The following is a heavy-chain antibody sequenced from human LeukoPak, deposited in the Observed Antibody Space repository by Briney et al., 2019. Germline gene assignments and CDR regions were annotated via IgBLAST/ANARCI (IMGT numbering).Heavy chain of an antibody. CDR3: ARAMTGGSGDSWFAP. Sequence: SETLSLTCAVSGASISSGGYSWGWIRQPPGKGLEWIGYFYHSGSTYYNPSLKSRVTISVDMSKNQFSLKLTSVTAADTAVYYCARAMTGGSGDSWFAPWGQGTLVTVSS. D-gene: IGHD3-10*01. CDR1: GASISSGGYS. CDR2: FYHSGST. J-gene: IGHJ5*02. V-gene: IGHV4-30-2*01.